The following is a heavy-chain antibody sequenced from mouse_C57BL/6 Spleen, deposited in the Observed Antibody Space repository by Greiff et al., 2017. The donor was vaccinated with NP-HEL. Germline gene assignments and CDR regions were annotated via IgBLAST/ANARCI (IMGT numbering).Heavy chain of an antibody. CDR3: AIFITTVDGYFDY. D-gene: IGHD1-1*01. CDR2: INPSSGYT. CDR1: GYTFTSYW. V-gene: IGHV1-7*01. J-gene: IGHJ2*01. Sequence: VQLQESGAELAKPGASVKLSCKASGYTFTSYWMHWVKQRPGQGLEWIGYINPSSGYTKYNQKFKDKATLTADKSSSTAYMQLSSLTYEDSAVYYCAIFITTVDGYFDYWGQGTTLTVSS.